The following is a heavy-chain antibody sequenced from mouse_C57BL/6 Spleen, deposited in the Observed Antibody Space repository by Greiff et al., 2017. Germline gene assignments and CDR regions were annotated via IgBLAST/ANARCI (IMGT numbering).Heavy chain of an antibody. CDR1: GFTFSNYW. D-gene: IGHD1-1*01. CDR2: IRLKSDNYAT. Sequence: EVMLVESGGGLVQPGGSMKLSCVASGFTFSNYWMNWVRQSPEKGLEWVAQIRLKSDNYATHYAESVKGRFTISRDDSKSSVYLQMNNLRAEDTGIYYCTLLLRSFYAMDYWGQGTSVTVSS. J-gene: IGHJ4*01. CDR3: TLLLRSFYAMDY. V-gene: IGHV6-3*01.